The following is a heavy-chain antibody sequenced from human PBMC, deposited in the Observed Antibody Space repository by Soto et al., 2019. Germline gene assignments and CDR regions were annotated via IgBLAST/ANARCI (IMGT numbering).Heavy chain of an antibody. CDR1: RFIFSNYA. J-gene: IGHJ4*02. CDR2: ISGSANNT. CDR3: AKYTGPYSSGWFDY. D-gene: IGHD6-19*01. Sequence: GGSLRLSCAASRFIFSNYAMGWVRQTPGKGLEWVSGISGSANNTYYADSVKGRFTISRDNSKNTLYLQMNSLRADDTAIYYCAKYTGPYSSGWFDYWGQGTLVTVSS. V-gene: IGHV3-23*01.